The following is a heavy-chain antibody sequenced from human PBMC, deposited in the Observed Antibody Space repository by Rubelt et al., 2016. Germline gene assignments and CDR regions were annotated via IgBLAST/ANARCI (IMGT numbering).Heavy chain of an antibody. CDR2: IYYSGSR. CDR3: ARGGDIAAPFDY. D-gene: IGHD6-13*01. J-gene: IGHJ4*02. Sequence: QVQLQESGPGLVKPSETLSLTCTVSGDPITSYSWTWIRQPPGKALAWIEYIYYSGSRKEDRSLKRRVTISADTPKNQFSLNLSSVTAADTAVYYCARGGDIAAPFDYWGQGTLVTVSS. CDR1: GDPITSYS. V-gene: IGHV4-59*08.